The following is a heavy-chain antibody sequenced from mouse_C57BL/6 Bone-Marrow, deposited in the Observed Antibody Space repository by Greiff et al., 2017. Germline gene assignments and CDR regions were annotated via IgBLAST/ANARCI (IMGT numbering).Heavy chain of an antibody. D-gene: IGHD1-1*01. CDR3: AGYYYGSPFFDY. V-gene: IGHV1-81*01. Sequence: QVHVKQSGAELARPGASVKLSCKASGYTFTSYGISWVKQRTGQGLEWIGELYPRSGNTYYNEKFKGKATLTADKSSSTAYMELRSLTSEDSAVYFCAGYYYGSPFFDYWGQGTTLTVSS. CDR2: LYPRSGNT. J-gene: IGHJ2*01. CDR1: GYTFTSYG.